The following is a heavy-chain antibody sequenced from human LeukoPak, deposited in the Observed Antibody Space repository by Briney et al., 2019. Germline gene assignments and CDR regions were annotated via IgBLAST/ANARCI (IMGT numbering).Heavy chain of an antibody. D-gene: IGHD3-3*01. CDR3: ARHQGTIEDY. CDR2: IYPGDSDT. J-gene: IGHJ4*02. V-gene: IGHV5-51*01. Sequence: GESLKISCKGSGYTFTNYWIGWVRQMPGKGLEFMGIIYPGDSDTRYSPSFQGQVTISVDKSINTAYLQWSSLKASDSAMYYCARHQGTIEDYWGQGTLVTVSS. CDR1: GYTFTNYW.